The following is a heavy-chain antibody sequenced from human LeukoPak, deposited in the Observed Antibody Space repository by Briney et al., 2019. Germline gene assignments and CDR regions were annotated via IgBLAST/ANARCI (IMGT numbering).Heavy chain of an antibody. CDR2: INAYNGNT. V-gene: IGHV1-18*01. J-gene: IGHJ4*02. CDR3: ARASDLDSFDY. Sequence: ASVKVSFKASGYTFTTYGISWVRQAPGQGLEWMGWINAYNGNTIYAQMLQGRVTMTTDTSASTAYLELRSLRSDDTAVYYCARASDLDSFDYWGQGTLVTVSS. CDR1: GYTFTTYG.